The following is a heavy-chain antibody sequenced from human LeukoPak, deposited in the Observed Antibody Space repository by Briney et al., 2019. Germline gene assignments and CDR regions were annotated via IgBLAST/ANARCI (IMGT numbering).Heavy chain of an antibody. D-gene: IGHD3-22*01. J-gene: IGHJ4*02. CDR3: ARDPRSYYDSTIAFDY. V-gene: IGHV1-18*01. CDR2: ISAYNGNT. Sequence: GASVKVSCKASGYTFTSYGISWGRQAPGQGLEWRGGISAYNGNTNYAQKLQARVTMTTDTSTSTAYMELRSLRSDDTAVYYCARDPRSYYDSTIAFDYWGQGTLVTVSS. CDR1: GYTFTSYG.